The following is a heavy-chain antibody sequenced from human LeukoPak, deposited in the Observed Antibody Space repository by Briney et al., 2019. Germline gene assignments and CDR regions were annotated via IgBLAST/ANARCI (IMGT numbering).Heavy chain of an antibody. CDR3: ARGRPHGNDY. D-gene: IGHD4-23*01. Sequence: GGSLRLSCAASGFTFSSYWMNWVRQAPGKGLVWVSRIASDGSSTTYADSVKGRFSISRDNAENTLYLQMNSLRVEDTAVYYCARGRPHGNDYWGQGTLVTVSS. V-gene: IGHV3-74*01. J-gene: IGHJ4*02. CDR1: GFTFSSYW. CDR2: IASDGSST.